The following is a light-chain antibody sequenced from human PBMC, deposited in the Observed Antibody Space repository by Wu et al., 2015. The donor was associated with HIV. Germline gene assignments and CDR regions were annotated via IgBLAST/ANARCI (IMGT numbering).Light chain of an antibody. V-gene: IGKV3D-20*02. CDR1: QSLSSNY. CDR3: QQHYNWPLT. CDR2: RAS. J-gene: IGKJ5*01. Sequence: EIVLTQSPGTLSLSPGERATLSCRASQSLSSNYLAWYQQKPGQAPRLLMYRASTRAAGIPDRFSGSGSVRDFTLTISSLEPEDFAVYYCQQHYNWPLTFGQGTRLEIK.